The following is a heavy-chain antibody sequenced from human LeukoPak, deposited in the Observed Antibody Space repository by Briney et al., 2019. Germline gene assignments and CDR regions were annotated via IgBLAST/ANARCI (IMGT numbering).Heavy chain of an antibody. J-gene: IGHJ6*03. V-gene: IGHV4-38-2*02. CDR1: NYSISNSLY. CDR3: ARGTYGYYMDV. Sequence: PSEPLSLTCSGSNYSISNSLYWGWLRPPPGKGLEWIGSIYRSGSTFYNPSLKSRVTISLGTSKNQFSLKLSSVTAADTAVYFCARGTYGYYMDVWGKGTTVTVSS. CDR2: IYRSGST. D-gene: IGHD4-17*01.